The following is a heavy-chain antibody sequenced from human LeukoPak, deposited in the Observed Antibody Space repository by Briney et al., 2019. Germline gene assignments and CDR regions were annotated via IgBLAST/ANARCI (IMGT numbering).Heavy chain of an antibody. CDR1: GFTFSSYS. J-gene: IGHJ3*02. D-gene: IGHD4-17*01. CDR2: ISSSSSYI. V-gene: IGHV3-21*01. Sequence: GGSLRLSCAASGFTFSSYSMNWVRQAPGKGLEWVSSISSSSSYIYYADSVKGRFTISRDNAKNSLYLQMNSLRAEDTAVYYCARDSFMTTVTIEPASDAFDIWGQGTMVTVSS. CDR3: ARDSFMTTVTIEPASDAFDI.